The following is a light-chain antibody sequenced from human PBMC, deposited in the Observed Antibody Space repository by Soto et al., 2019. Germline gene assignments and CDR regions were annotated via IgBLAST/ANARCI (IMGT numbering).Light chain of an antibody. V-gene: IGLV1-40*01. CDR3: QSYDRSLSGTV. CDR1: SSNIGAGYD. Sequence: QSVLTQPPSVSGAPGQSVTISCTGSSSNIGAGYDVHWYKQLPGTAPKLPIFGNNNRPSGVPDRFTGSKFGPSASLAITWIQDDDEADYYCQSYDRSLSGTVLGGGTKVTVL. CDR2: GNN. J-gene: IGLJ3*02.